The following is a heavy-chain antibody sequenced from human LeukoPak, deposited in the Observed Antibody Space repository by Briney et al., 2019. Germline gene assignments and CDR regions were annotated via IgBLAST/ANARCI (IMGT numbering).Heavy chain of an antibody. CDR1: GFTFNSYA. CDR3: AKGPFFYYDASGYNYYDL. D-gene: IGHD3-22*01. CDR2: MSGSGGMT. V-gene: IGHV3-23*01. J-gene: IGHJ4*02. Sequence: PGGSLRLSCEASGFTFNSYAMSWVRQAPGKGLEWVSAMSGSGGMTYTADSVKGRFTISRDNSKNTLDLQMNSLRADDTAVYYCAKGPFFYYDASGYNYYDLWGQGTLVTVSS.